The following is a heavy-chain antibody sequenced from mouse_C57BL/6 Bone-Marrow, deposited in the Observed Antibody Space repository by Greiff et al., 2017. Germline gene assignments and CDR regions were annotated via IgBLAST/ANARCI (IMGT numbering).Heavy chain of an antibody. CDR3: ARPYYCGSSFAYVDY. CDR2: IHPGSGST. V-gene: IGHV1-64*01. D-gene: IGHD1-1*01. Sequence: QVQLQQPGAELVKPGASVKLSCKASGYTFTSYWMPWVKQRPGQGLEWIGMIHPGSGSTNYNEKFKSKATLTVDTSSSTAYLQLSSLTSEDSAVYYGARPYYCGSSFAYVDYWGQGTTLTVSS. CDR1: GYTFTSYW. J-gene: IGHJ2*01.